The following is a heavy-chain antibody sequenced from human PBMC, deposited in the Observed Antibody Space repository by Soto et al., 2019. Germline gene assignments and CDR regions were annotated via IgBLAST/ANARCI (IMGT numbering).Heavy chain of an antibody. CDR2: INTDGSTT. CDR3: ARDLGGYASH. D-gene: IGHD3-16*01. Sequence: EVQLVESGGGLVQPGGSLRLSCAASGFTFSNYWMHWVRQAPGKGPVWVSRINTDGSTTNYADSVKGRSTISRDNAKNTLYLQTTSRGAEDTAVYYCARDLGGYASHWGQGTLVTVSS. J-gene: IGHJ4*02. V-gene: IGHV3-74*01. CDR1: GFTFSNYW.